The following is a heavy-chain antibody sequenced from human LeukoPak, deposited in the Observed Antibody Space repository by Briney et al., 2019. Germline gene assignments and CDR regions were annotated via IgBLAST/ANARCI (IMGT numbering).Heavy chain of an antibody. J-gene: IGHJ6*02. Sequence: PSETLSLTCTVSGGSIRSYYWSWIRQPPGKGLEWIGYLYYSGSTNYNPSLKSRVTISLDTSKNQFSLRLSSVIAADTAVYYCARAETHYDVLTGHNGNYYYGMDVWGQGTTVTVSS. CDR3: ARAETHYDVLTGHNGNYYYGMDV. D-gene: IGHD3-9*01. CDR2: LYYSGST. CDR1: GGSIRSYY. V-gene: IGHV4-59*01.